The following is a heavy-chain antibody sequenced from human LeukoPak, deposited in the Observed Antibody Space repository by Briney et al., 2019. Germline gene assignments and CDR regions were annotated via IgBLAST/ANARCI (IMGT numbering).Heavy chain of an antibody. J-gene: IGHJ4*02. CDR1: GFTFSSYG. CDR3: AQDGYYAAYSSGWAYFDY. D-gene: IGHD6-19*01. CDR2: ISCGGSYI. Sequence: GGSLRLSCAASGFTFSSYGMHWVRQAPGKGLEWVAGISCGGSYIYYADSVKGRFTISRDNAKHTVYLEMNSLRADDTALYFCAQDGYYAAYSSGWAYFDYWGQGTLVTVSS. V-gene: IGHV3-30*18.